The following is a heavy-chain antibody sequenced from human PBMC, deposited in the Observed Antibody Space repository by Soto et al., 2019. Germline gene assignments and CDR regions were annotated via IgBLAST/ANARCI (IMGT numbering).Heavy chain of an antibody. V-gene: IGHV4-31*03. J-gene: IGHJ6*02. CDR1: GGSISSGGYY. Sequence: QVQLQESGPGLVKPSQTLSLTCTVSGGSISSGGYYWSCIRQHPGKGLEWLGYIYYSGSTYYNPSLKSRVTISVDTSKNQFSLKMSSVTAADTAVYYCARTVGATSYYGMDVWGQGTTVTDSS. CDR2: IYYSGST. D-gene: IGHD1-26*01. CDR3: ARTVGATSYYGMDV.